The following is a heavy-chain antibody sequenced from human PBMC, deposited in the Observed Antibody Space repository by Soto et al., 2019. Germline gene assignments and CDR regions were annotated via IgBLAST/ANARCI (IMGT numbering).Heavy chain of an antibody. CDR1: GGTLSSYA. V-gene: IGHV1-69*13. J-gene: IGHJ5*02. CDR3: ARDLPPIAAAGYNWFDP. Sequence: SVKVSCKASGGTLSSYAISWVRQAPGQGLEWMGGIIPIFGTANYAQKFQGRVTITADESTSTAYMELSSLRSEDTAVYYCARDLPPIAAAGYNWFDPWGQGTLVTVSS. D-gene: IGHD6-13*01. CDR2: IIPIFGTA.